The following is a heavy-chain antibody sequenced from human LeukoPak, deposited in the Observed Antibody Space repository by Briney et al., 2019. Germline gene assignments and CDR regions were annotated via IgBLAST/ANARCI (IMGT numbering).Heavy chain of an antibody. D-gene: IGHD3-22*01. J-gene: IGHJ4*02. Sequence: PGGSLRLSCAASGFTFSSYWMSWIRQAPGKGLEWVSYISSSGNSISYADSVKGRFTISRDNAKNSLSLQMNSLRAEDTAVYYCARGAVVVIDYWGQGTLVTVSS. CDR1: GFTFSSYW. CDR3: ARGAVVVIDY. CDR2: ISSSGNSI. V-gene: IGHV3-11*01.